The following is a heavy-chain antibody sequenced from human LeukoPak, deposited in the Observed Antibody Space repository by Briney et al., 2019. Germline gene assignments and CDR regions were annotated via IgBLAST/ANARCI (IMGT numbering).Heavy chain of an antibody. CDR2: IKEDGSEK. CDR3: ARGGIYIPPYYYYYMDV. D-gene: IGHD3-16*01. Sequence: GGSLRLSCAASGFTFSRYWMSWVRPAPGKGLEWVANIKEDGSEKYSVDSVKGRFTIYRDNAENSLYLQMNSVRAEDTAVYYCARGGIYIPPYYYYYMDVWGRGTTVTVSS. V-gene: IGHV3-7*01. J-gene: IGHJ6*03. CDR1: GFTFSRYW.